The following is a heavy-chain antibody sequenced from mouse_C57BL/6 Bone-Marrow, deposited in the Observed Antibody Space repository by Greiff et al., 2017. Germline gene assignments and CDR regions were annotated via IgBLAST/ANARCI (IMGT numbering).Heavy chain of an antibody. Sequence: QVQLTQPGAELVKPGASVKMSCKASGYTFTSYWITWVKQRPGQGLEWIGDIYPGSGSTNYTEKFKSKATLTVDTSSSTAYMQLSSLTSEDSAVYYGARQLRGWFADWGQGTLVTVSA. CDR1: GYTFTSYW. D-gene: IGHD3-2*02. V-gene: IGHV1-55*01. J-gene: IGHJ3*01. CDR2: IYPGSGST. CDR3: ARQLRGWFAD.